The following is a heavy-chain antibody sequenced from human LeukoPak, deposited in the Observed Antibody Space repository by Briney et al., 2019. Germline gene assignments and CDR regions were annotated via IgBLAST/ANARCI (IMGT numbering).Heavy chain of an antibody. Sequence: GGSLRLSSAASGFTFSSYAMHCVRQAPGKGLEWVAVISYDGSNKYYADSVKGRFTISRDDSKNTLYLQMNSLRAEDTAVYYCARTLSVGPPVGYWGQGTLVTVSS. J-gene: IGHJ4*02. D-gene: IGHD2-15*01. V-gene: IGHV3-30*04. CDR2: ISYDGSNK. CDR1: GFTFSSYA. CDR3: ARTLSVGPPVGY.